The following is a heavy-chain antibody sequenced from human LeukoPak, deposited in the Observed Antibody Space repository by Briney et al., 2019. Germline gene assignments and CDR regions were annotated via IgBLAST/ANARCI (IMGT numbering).Heavy chain of an antibody. CDR1: GFTLSSYG. V-gene: IGHV3-30*18. CDR2: ISYDGSNK. Sequence: GGSLRLSCAASGFTLSSYGMHWVRQAPGKGLEWVAVISYDGSNKYYADSVKGRFTISRDNSKNTLYLQMNSLRAEDTAVYHCAKDYGSGSYPHCPDYWGQGTLVTVSS. J-gene: IGHJ4*02. CDR3: AKDYGSGSYPHCPDY. D-gene: IGHD3-10*01.